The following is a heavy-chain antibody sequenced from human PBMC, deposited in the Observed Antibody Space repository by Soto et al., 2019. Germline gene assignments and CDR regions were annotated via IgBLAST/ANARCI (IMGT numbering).Heavy chain of an antibody. Sequence: ASVRVSCKASGYTFTSYGISWVRQAPGQGLEWMGWISAYNGNTNYAQKLQGRVTMTTDTSTSTAYMELRSLRSDDTAVYYCARNSGYDRYNWFDPWGQGTLVTVSS. D-gene: IGHD5-12*01. CDR2: ISAYNGNT. CDR3: ARNSGYDRYNWFDP. CDR1: GYTFTSYG. J-gene: IGHJ5*02. V-gene: IGHV1-18*01.